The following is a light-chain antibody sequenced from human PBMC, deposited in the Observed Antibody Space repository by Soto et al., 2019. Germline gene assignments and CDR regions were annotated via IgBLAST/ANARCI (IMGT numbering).Light chain of an antibody. Sequence: DIQLTQSPSFLSASVGDRVTITCRASQGISSYLAWYQQKPGKAPKLLISTASTLQSGVPSRFSGSGSGTEFTLTISSLQPEDFATYYCQQGYSTTPITFGQGTRVEIK. V-gene: IGKV1-9*01. CDR1: QGISSY. J-gene: IGKJ5*01. CDR2: TAS. CDR3: QQGYSTTPIT.